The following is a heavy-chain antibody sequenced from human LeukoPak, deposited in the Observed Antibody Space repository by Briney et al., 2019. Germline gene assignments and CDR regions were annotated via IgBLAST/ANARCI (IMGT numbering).Heavy chain of an antibody. J-gene: IGHJ6*03. V-gene: IGHV3-30*02. CDR1: XFIFSNYA. Sequence: CAASXFIFSNYAMQWVRQAPGMGLEWVAFIRYDGGNTYYADSVKGRFTISRDNSKNTMYIQMNRLSDEDTAVYYCXKDEVVPGYYYTDVWGRGTTVTISS. CDR3: XKDEVVPGYYYTDV. D-gene: IGHD2-2*01. CDR2: IRYDGGNT.